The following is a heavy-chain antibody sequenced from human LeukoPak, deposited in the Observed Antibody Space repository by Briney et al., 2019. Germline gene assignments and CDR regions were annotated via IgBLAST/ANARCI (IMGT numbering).Heavy chain of an antibody. CDR1: DGSISSSRKY. Sequence: SETLSLTCTVSDGSISSSRKYWGWIRRPPGKGLEWIGSIYYSGSTYYNPSLKSRVTISVDTSKNQFSLKLSSVTAADTAVYYCARLGYCSSTSCYNSPFDYWGQGTLVTVSS. J-gene: IGHJ4*02. D-gene: IGHD2-2*02. V-gene: IGHV4-39*01. CDR2: IYYSGST. CDR3: ARLGYCSSTSCYNSPFDY.